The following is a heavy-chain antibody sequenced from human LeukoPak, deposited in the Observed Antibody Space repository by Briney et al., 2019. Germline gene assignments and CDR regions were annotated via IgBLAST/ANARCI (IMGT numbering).Heavy chain of an antibody. CDR1: GGTFSSYA. D-gene: IGHD2-2*01. J-gene: IGHJ6*02. V-gene: IGHV1-69*04. CDR2: IIPILGIA. CDR3: AVVPAATDYYGMDV. Sequence: SVKVSCKASGGTFSSYAIIWVRQAPGQGLEWMGRIIPILGIANYAQKFQGRVTITADKSTSTAYVELSSLRSEDTAVYYCAVVPAATDYYGMDVWGQGTTVTVSS.